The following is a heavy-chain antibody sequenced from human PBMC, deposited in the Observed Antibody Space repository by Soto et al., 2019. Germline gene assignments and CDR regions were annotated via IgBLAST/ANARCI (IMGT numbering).Heavy chain of an antibody. V-gene: IGHV3-33*01. CDR3: ARERIAAAGTAYFDY. Sequence: QMQLVESGGGVVRPGRSLRLSCAASGFTFSNYGMHWVRQAPGKGLEWVAAIWYDGSNKYYADSVKGRFTISRDISKNTLYLQMNSLRAEDTAVYYCARERIAAAGTAYFDYWGQGTLVTVSS. J-gene: IGHJ4*02. D-gene: IGHD6-13*01. CDR2: IWYDGSNK. CDR1: GFTFSNYG.